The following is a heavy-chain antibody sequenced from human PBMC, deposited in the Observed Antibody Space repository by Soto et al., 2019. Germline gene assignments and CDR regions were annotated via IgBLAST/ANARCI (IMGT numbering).Heavy chain of an antibody. CDR3: ASGPQRNSLNFY. V-gene: IGHV3-53*01. D-gene: IGHD1-7*01. CDR2: ITSYDST. J-gene: IGHJ4*02. Sequence: GGSLRLSCTASSFSVSCKFMTWVRQSPGEGLEWVSVITSYDSTHYADSVKGRFTISRDSSQNTVILQMDGLRVEDTAIYYCASGPQRNSLNFYWGQGTKVTVSS. CDR1: SFSVSCKF.